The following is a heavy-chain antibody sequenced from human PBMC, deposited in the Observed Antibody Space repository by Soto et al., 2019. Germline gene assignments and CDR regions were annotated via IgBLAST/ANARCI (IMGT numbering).Heavy chain of an antibody. Sequence: QITLKESGPTLVKPTQTLTLTCTFSGFSLSTSGVGVGWIRQPPGKALEWLALIYWDDDKRYSPSLKSRLTTTQDTSKNPVLLTGTNMDPVDTATYYCAHRRLGGITHGLDVWGQGTTVTVSS. V-gene: IGHV2-5*02. D-gene: IGHD3-10*01. J-gene: IGHJ6*02. CDR2: IYWDDDK. CDR1: GFSLSTSGVG. CDR3: AHRRLGGITHGLDV.